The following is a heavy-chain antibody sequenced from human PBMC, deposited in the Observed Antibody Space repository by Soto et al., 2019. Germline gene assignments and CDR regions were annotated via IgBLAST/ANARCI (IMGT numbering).Heavy chain of an antibody. CDR3: TSLSVSYDYIWGSYRNAAFDI. J-gene: IGHJ3*02. CDR2: IRSKANSYAT. V-gene: IGHV3-73*01. Sequence: GGSLRLSCAASGFTFSGSAMHWVRQASGKGLEWVGRIRSKANSYATAYAASGKGRLTISGDDSKNTAYLQMNSLKTEDTAVYYCTSLSVSYDYIWGSYRNAAFDIWGQGTMVTISS. CDR1: GFTFSGSA. D-gene: IGHD3-16*02.